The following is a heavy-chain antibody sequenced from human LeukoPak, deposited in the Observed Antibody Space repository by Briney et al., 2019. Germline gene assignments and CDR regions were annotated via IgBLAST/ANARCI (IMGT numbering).Heavy chain of an antibody. Sequence: PGGSLRLSCAASGFTLRDYYMTWIRQAPGKGLEWVSFISGSGSTIYYADSVKGRFAISRDNAKNSLSLQMNSLRAEDTAVYYCARPPSFVIDAIPYYYMDVWGKGTMVTVSS. V-gene: IGHV3-11*04. J-gene: IGHJ6*03. CDR3: ARPPSFVIDAIPYYYMDV. D-gene: IGHD2-21*01. CDR1: GFTLRDYY. CDR2: ISGSGSTI.